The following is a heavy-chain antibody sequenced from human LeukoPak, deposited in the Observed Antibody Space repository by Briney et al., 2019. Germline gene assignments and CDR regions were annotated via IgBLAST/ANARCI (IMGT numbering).Heavy chain of an antibody. D-gene: IGHD2-8*01. CDR1: DSSITSTYY. CDR2: VFRLQTVRT. J-gene: IGHJ4*02. CDR3: ARVLHAPYLIDS. V-gene: IGHV4-38-2*02. Sequence: SETLSLTCTVSDSSITSTYYWAWFRQPPGKGLEWIATVFRLQTVRTFYNPSLESRVTMSLDPSQNQFSLDLTSVTAADTALYFCARVLHAPYLIDSWGQGTLVTVSS.